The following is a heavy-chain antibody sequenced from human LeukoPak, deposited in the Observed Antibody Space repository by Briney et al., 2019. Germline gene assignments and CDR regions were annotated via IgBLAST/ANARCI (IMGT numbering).Heavy chain of an antibody. CDR2: IYYSGST. CDR1: GGSISSYGYH. V-gene: IGHV4-31*03. CDR3: ARARSSWYPYFDY. D-gene: IGHD6-13*01. J-gene: IGHJ4*02. Sequence: PSETLSLTCTVSGGSISSYGYHWSWIRQPPGKGLEWIGYIYYSGSTYCNPSLKSRVTISVDTSKNQFSLKLSSVTAADTAVYYCARARSSWYPYFDYWDQGTLVIVSS.